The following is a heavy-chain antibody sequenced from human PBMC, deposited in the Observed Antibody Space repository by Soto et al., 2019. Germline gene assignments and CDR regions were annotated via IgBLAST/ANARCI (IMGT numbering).Heavy chain of an antibody. CDR1: EFTFSSYA. CDR2: ISFDGRKV. CDR3: ARPIPRWSYHYGMDV. Sequence: QLVESGGRGVQPGRSLRLSCEASEFTFSSYAMHWVRQAPGRGLEWVALISFDGRKVYYADSVKGRFIVSRDNSRSMVYLQMDSLRPDDTAIYYCARPIPRWSYHYGMDVWGQGTTVTVSS. D-gene: IGHD2-15*01. V-gene: IGHV3-30*03. J-gene: IGHJ6*02.